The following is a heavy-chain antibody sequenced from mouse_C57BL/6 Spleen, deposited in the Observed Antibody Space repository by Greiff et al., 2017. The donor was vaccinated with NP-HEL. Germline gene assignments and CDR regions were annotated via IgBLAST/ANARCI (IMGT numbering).Heavy chain of an antibody. V-gene: IGHV1-81*01. D-gene: IGHD3-3*01. CDR1: GYTFTSYG. J-gene: IGHJ3*01. CDR2: IYPRSGNT. CDR3: AREGP. Sequence: QVQLKESGAELARPGASVKLSCKASGYTFTSYGISWVKQRTGQGLEWIGEIYPRSGNTYYNEKFKGKATLTADKSSSTAYMELRSLTSEDSAVYFCAREGPWGQGTLVTVSA.